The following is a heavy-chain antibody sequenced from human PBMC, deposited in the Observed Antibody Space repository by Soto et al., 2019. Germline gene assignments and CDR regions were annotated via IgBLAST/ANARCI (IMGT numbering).Heavy chain of an antibody. CDR2: ISFDGGNQ. J-gene: IGHJ5*02. V-gene: IGHV3-30*18. Sequence: QVQLVQSGGGVVQPGRSLRLSCAASGFDFNTYGLHWVRQAPGKGLEWMAGISFDGGNQYYAASVKGRFTISRDKSNNTLYLQMNSLGAEDTATYYCAKDSSVTAAGSGGWFDPWGQGTLVIVSS. CDR1: GFDFNTYG. CDR3: AKDSSVTAAGSGGWFDP. D-gene: IGHD6-13*01.